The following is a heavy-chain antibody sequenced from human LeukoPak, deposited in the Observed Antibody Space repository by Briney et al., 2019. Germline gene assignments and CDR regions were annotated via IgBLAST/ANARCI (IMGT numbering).Heavy chain of an antibody. D-gene: IGHD3-3*01. V-gene: IGHV3-30*02. J-gene: IGHJ4*02. CDR2: IRYDGSNK. CDR1: GFTFSGSG. Sequence: GGSLRLSCAASGFTFSGSGMHWVRQAPGKGLEWVTFIRYDGSNKYYTDSEKGRFTISRDNSKNTLYLQMDSLRAKDTAVYYCARDYDFWSGYYSPTRGYFGYWGQGTLVTVSS. CDR3: ARDYDFWSGYYSPTRGYFGY.